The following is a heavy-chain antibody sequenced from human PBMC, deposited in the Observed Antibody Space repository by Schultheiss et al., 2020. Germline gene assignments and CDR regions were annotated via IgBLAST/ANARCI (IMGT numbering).Heavy chain of an antibody. CDR3: ASTYCGGNCYSEYFHY. V-gene: IGHV5-51*01. CDR1: GYRFASYW. Sequence: GGSLRLSCQTSGYRFASYWIGWVRQMPGQGLEYMGIIYPDDSDTRYSPSFQGQVTISVDKSISTAYLQWNSLNVSDSSMYYCASTYCGGNCYSEYFHYWGQGALVTVSS. CDR2: IYPDDSDT. J-gene: IGHJ1*01. D-gene: IGHD2-21*02.